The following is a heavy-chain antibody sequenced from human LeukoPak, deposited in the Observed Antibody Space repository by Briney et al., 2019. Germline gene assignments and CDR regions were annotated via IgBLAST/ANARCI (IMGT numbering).Heavy chain of an antibody. J-gene: IGHJ6*02. CDR1: GESFSGYY. Sequence: SETLSLTCAVYGESFSGYYWSWVRQPPGKGLEWIGEINHSGSTNYNPSLKSRVTISVDTSKNQFSLKLSSVTAADTAVYYCARGSLTTYGSGSYYYYYGMDVWGQGTTVTVSS. CDR2: INHSGST. D-gene: IGHD3-10*01. CDR3: ARGSLTTYGSGSYYYYYGMDV. V-gene: IGHV4-34*01.